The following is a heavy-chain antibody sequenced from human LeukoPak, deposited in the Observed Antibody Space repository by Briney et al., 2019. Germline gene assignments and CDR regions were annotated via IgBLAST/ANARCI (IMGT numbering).Heavy chain of an antibody. V-gene: IGHV3-11*01. J-gene: IGHJ4*02. Sequence: PGGSLRLSCAASGFTFSDYYMSWIRQAPGKGLEWVSYISSSGSTIYYADSVKGRFTISRDNAKNSLYLQMNSLRAEDAAVYFCAKAPVTSCRGAYCYPFDSWGQGTLVTVSS. CDR3: AKAPVTSCRGAYCYPFDS. D-gene: IGHD2-21*01. CDR1: GFTFSDYY. CDR2: ISSSGSTI.